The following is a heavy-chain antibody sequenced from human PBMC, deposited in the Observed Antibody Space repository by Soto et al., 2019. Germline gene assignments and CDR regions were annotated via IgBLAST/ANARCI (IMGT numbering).Heavy chain of an antibody. CDR1: GFSFSTYA. J-gene: IGHJ5*02. D-gene: IGHD2-2*01. CDR2: ISAGGGNT. V-gene: IGHV3-23*01. Sequence: EVQLLESGGGLVQPGGSLRLSCAASGFSFSTYAMSWVRQAPGKGLEWVSGISAGGGNTYYADSVRGRFTISRDNSKNTVDLQISSLRAEDTALYYCAKHCEYQLLSWLDPWGLGTLVTVSS. CDR3: AKHCEYQLLSWLDP.